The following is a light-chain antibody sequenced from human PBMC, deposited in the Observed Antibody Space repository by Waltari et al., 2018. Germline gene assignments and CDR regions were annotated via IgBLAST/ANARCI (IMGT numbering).Light chain of an antibody. V-gene: IGLV1-51*01. Sequence: QSVLTQPPSVSAAPGQQVTISCSGRSSNTGNNYVSWYQLRPGTAPKLLIYDNNKRPSGIPDRFSGSKSGTSATLGITGLQTGDEADYYCATWDRSLSAVVFGGGTKLTVL. CDR3: ATWDRSLSAVV. CDR2: DNN. J-gene: IGLJ2*01. CDR1: SSNTGNNY.